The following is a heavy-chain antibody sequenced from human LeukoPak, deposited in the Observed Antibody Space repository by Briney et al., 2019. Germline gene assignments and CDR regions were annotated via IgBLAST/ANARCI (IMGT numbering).Heavy chain of an antibody. CDR2: INHSGST. Sequence: SETLSLTCAVHGGSFSGYYWSWIRQPPGKGLEWIGEINHSGSTNYNPSLKSRVTISVDTSKNQFSLKLSSVTAADTAVYYCARQGYYDFWSGYYTKWGQGTLVTVSS. CDR3: ARQGYYDFWSGYYTK. CDR1: GGSFSGYY. J-gene: IGHJ4*02. D-gene: IGHD3-3*01. V-gene: IGHV4-34*01.